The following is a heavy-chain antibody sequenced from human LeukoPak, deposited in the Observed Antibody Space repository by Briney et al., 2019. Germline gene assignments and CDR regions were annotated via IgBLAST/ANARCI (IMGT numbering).Heavy chain of an antibody. CDR2: IYYSGST. D-gene: IGHD4-17*01. J-gene: IGHJ4*02. V-gene: IGHV4-31*03. CDR1: GGSIRSGGYY. Sequence: PSQTLSPTCTVSGGSIRSGGYYWSWIRQHPGKGLEWIGYIYYSGSTYYNPSLKSRVTISVDTSKNQFSLKLTSVTAADTAVYYCARDSRYGEPSYWGQGTLVTVSS. CDR3: ARDSRYGEPSY.